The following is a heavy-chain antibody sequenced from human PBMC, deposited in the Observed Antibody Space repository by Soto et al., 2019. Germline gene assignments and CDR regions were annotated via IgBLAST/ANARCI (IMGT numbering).Heavy chain of an antibody. J-gene: IGHJ4*02. Sequence: GGSLRLSCAASGFTFSDSAMHWVRQASGKGLEWIGRIRTKANNYATTYAASVKGRFTISRDDSANTAYLQMDSLKTEDTAIYYCTRSYDREYWGQGT. CDR1: GFTFSDSA. V-gene: IGHV3-73*01. CDR3: TRSYDREY. CDR2: IRTKANNYAT. D-gene: IGHD3-22*01.